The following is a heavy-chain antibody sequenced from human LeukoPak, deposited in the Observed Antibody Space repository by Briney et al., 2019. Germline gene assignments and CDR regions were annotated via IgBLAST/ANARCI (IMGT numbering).Heavy chain of an antibody. CDR1: GFTFSSYA. CDR2: VSGNGGTT. D-gene: IGHD3-22*01. J-gene: IGHJ4*02. V-gene: IGHV3-23*01. CDR3: AKIAIYYDSRRDY. Sequence: GGSLRLSCAAAGFTFSSYAMSWVRQAPGKGLEWVSGVSGNGGTTYYADSVKGRFTISRDNSKNTLYLHMDSLKAQEPAVSYLAKIAIYYDSRRDYWGQGTLVIVSS.